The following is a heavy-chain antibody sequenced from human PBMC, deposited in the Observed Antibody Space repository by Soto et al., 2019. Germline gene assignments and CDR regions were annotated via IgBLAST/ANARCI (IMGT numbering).Heavy chain of an antibody. V-gene: IGHV3-49*03. CDR1: GFTFGDYA. D-gene: IGHD3-10*01. CDR2: IRSKAYGGTT. Sequence: EVQLVESGGGLVQPGRSLRLSCTASGFTFGDYAMSWFRQAPGKGLEWVGFIRSKAYGGTTEYAASVKGRFTISRDDSKXIXXLQMNSLKTEDTAVYYCTGRSGSYPDYYYYYGMDVWGQGTTVTVSS. J-gene: IGHJ6*02. CDR3: TGRSGSYPDYYYYYGMDV.